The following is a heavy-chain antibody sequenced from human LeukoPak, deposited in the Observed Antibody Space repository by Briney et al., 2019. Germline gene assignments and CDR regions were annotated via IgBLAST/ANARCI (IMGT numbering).Heavy chain of an antibody. CDR2: INWNGGST. V-gene: IGHV3-20*04. CDR3: ARGLRPALSMDV. J-gene: IGHJ6*03. CDR1: GFTFDDYG. Sequence: GGSLRLSCAASGFTFDDYGMSWIRQAPGKGLEWVSGINWNGGSTGYADSVKGRFTISRDNAKNSLYLQMNSLRAEDTALYYCARGLRPALSMDVWGKGTTVTVSS.